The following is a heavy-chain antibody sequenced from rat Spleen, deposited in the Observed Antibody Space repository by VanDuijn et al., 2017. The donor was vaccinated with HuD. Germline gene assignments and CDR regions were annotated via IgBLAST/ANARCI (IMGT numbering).Heavy chain of an antibody. V-gene: IGHV5-22*01. Sequence: EVQLVESGGGLVQPGRSMKLSCAASGFTFSDYYMAWVRQAPKKGLEWVASINYEGSSTHYGDSVKGRFTISRNNAKSILYLQMDSLRSDDTATYYCVRQMYTKDYSYWYFDFWGPGTMVTVSS. CDR3: VRQMYTKDYSYWYFDF. J-gene: IGHJ1*01. D-gene: IGHD1-6*01. CDR1: GFTFSDYY. CDR2: INYEGSST.